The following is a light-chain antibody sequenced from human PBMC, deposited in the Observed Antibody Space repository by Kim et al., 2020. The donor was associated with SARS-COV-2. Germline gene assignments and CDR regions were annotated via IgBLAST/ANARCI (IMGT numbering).Light chain of an antibody. CDR3: GTWDSSLSAVV. J-gene: IGLJ2*01. V-gene: IGLV1-51*01. CDR2: DHN. Sequence: QSVLTQPPSVSAAPGQKVTISCSGSSSNIGKNYVSWYQHLPGTALKLLIYDHNNRPSGIPDRFSGSKSGTSATLAITGLQTGDEADYYCGTWDSSLSAVVFGGGTQLTVL. CDR1: SSNIGKNY.